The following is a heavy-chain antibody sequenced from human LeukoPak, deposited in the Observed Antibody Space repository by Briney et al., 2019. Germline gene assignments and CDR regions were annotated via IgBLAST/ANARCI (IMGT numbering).Heavy chain of an antibody. CDR3: ARGIGGYSYGSLDY. J-gene: IGHJ4*02. V-gene: IGHV4-30-4*01. CDR1: GGSISSGDYY. CDR2: IYYSGST. Sequence: SETLSLTCTVSGGSISSGDYYWSWIRQPPGKGLEWIGYIYYSGSTYYNPSLKSRVTISVDTSKNQFSLKLSSVTAADTAVYYCARGIGGYSYGSLDYWGQGTLVTVSS. D-gene: IGHD5-18*01.